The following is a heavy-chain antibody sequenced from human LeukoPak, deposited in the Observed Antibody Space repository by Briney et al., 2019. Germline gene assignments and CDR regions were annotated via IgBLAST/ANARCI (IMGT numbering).Heavy chain of an antibody. CDR2: ISYSGNT. D-gene: IGHD2-8*01. Sequence: SETLSLTCTVSGGSICTYYWSWIRQPPGKGLEWIGYISYSGNTNYNPSLNSRVTISVDRPKNQFSLKLSSVTAADTAVYYCARHGGYSTTWDDAFAIWGQGTMVIVSS. J-gene: IGHJ3*02. V-gene: IGHV4-59*01. CDR3: ARHGGYSTTWDDAFAI. CDR1: GGSICTYY.